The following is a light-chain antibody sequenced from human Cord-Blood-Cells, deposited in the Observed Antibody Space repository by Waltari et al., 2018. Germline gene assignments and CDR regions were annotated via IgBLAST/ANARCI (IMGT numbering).Light chain of an antibody. CDR2: QVS. J-gene: IGLJ2*01. CDR3: SSYTSSSTLVV. CDR1: SSAVGGYNY. Sequence: QSAVTQPASVSGPPGPSITISCTATSSAVGGYNYVSWYQQHPGKAPKLMIYQVSNRLSGVSNRFSGSKSGNTASLTISGLQAEDEADYYCSSYTSSSTLVVFGGGTKLTVL. V-gene: IGLV2-14*01.